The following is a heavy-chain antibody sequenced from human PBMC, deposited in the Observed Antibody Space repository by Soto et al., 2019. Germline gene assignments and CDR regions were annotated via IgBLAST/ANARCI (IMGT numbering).Heavy chain of an antibody. CDR1: RFTFPSSW. Sequence: EVQLVESGGGLVQPGGSLRLSCAVSRFTFPSSWMSWVRQAPGKGLEWVANIKQDGSEAYYLDSVKGRFTISRDNAWTSLYLQMNSLSDDDTAVYYCAGIQNNWFDPWGQGTLVTVAS. J-gene: IGHJ5*02. CDR3: AGIQNNWFDP. V-gene: IGHV3-7*01. D-gene: IGHD1-20*01. CDR2: IKQDGSEA.